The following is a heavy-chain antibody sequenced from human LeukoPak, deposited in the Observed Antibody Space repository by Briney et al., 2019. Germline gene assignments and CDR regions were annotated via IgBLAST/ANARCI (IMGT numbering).Heavy chain of an antibody. D-gene: IGHD2-2*01. CDR1: GFTFSSYA. CDR3: ARDSQSTADY. V-gene: IGHV3-30*14. Sequence: GGSLRLSCAASGFTFSSYAMHWVRQAPGKGLEWVAVISYDGSSKFHADSVNGRFTISRDNSKNTLYLQMNSLRAEDTAVYYRARDSQSTADYWGQGTLVTVSS. J-gene: IGHJ4*02. CDR2: ISYDGSSK.